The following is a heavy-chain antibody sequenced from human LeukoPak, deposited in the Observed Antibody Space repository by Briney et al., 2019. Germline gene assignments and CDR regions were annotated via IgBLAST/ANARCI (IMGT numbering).Heavy chain of an antibody. J-gene: IGHJ6*03. V-gene: IGHV3-11*01. D-gene: IGHD5-12*01. CDR1: GFTFSDYY. CDR3: ARPPKGYDRAYYYYMDV. Sequence: GGSLRLSCAASGFTFSDYYMSWIRQAPGKGLEWVSYISSSGSTIYYTDSVKGRFTISRDNAKNSLYLQMNSLRAEDTAVYYCARPPKGYDRAYYYYMDVWGKGTTVTVSS. CDR2: ISSSGSTI.